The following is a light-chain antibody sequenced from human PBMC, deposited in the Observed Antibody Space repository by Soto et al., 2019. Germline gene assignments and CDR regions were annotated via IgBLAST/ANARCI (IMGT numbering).Light chain of an antibody. Sequence: EIVMTQSPATLSVSPGERATLSCRASQSVSSNLAWYQQKPGQAPRLLIYGASTRAPGIPARFSGSGSGTELTLTIGSLQSEDFAVYYCQQYNNWPPWAFGQGTKLEIK. J-gene: IGKJ2*01. V-gene: IGKV3-15*01. CDR2: GAS. CDR3: QQYNNWPPWA. CDR1: QSVSSN.